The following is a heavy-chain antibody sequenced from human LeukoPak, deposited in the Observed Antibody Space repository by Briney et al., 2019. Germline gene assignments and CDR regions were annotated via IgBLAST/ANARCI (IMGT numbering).Heavy chain of an antibody. CDR1: GFTFSSYA. D-gene: IGHD3-9*01. CDR2: ISGSGGST. CDR3: ARGHYDVLTSSYKWTPDY. V-gene: IGHV3-23*01. J-gene: IGHJ4*02. Sequence: PGGSLRLSCAASGFTFSSYATSWVRQAPGKGLEWVSAISGSGGSTYYADSVKGRFTISRDNAKNSLSLRLDSLRAEDTAVYYCARGHYDVLTSSYKWTPDYWGQGTLVTVSS.